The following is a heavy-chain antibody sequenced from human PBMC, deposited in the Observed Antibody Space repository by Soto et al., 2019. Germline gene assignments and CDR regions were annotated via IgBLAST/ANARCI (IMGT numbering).Heavy chain of an antibody. V-gene: IGHV6-1*01. CDR3: AREGRLGYSYGYYYYYRMDV. CDR1: GDSVSSNSAA. Sequence: SQTLSLTCAISGDSVSSNSAAWNWIRQSPSRGLEWLGKTYYRSKWYNEYAESVKSRITINPDTSKNQFSLQLNSVTPEDTAVYYCAREGRLGYSYGYYYYYRMDVWGQGTTVTVSS. D-gene: IGHD5-18*01. J-gene: IGHJ6*02. CDR2: TYYRSKWYN.